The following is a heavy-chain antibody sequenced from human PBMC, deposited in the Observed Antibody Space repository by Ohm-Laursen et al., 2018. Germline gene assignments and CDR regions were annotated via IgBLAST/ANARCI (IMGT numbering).Heavy chain of an antibody. D-gene: IGHD3-22*01. CDR2: IYNTGST. J-gene: IGHJ3*02. CDR3: ARDLPYYESSGYGAFDM. CDR1: GGFIGTYY. Sequence: SQTLSLTCTVSGGFIGTYYWNWIRQPAGKALEWIGRIYNTGSTNYNPSLQSRVSMSVDTSKNQFSLRMTSVTAADTAVYYCARDLPYYESSGYGAFDMWGQGTMVTVSS. V-gene: IGHV4-4*07.